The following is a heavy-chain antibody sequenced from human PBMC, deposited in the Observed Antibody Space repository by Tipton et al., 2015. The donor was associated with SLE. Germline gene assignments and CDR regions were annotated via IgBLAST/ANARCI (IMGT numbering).Heavy chain of an antibody. Sequence: SLRLSCAASTFTFSTDSMNWVRQAPGKGLEWVASISRCSTYMYHADSVKGRFTISRDNAKNSLYLQMNSLRAEDTAVYYCAREGISGTPTAFDIWGPGTMVTVSS. CDR1: TFTFSTDS. CDR3: AREGISGTPTAFDI. CDR2: ISRCSTYM. J-gene: IGHJ3*02. D-gene: IGHD1-20*01. V-gene: IGHV3-21*03.